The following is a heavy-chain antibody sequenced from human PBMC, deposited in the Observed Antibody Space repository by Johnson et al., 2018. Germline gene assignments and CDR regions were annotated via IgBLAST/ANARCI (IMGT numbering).Heavy chain of an antibody. D-gene: IGHD4-17*01. V-gene: IGHV3-9*01. Sequence: EVQLVESGGGLLQPGRSLRVSCATSGFTFNDYAMHWVRQAPGKGLEWVSGITWNSGRIGYADSVKGRFRISRDNAKNSVYLQMKGLKTEDTALYYCAKDMRPGDYDIFDAFDIWGQGTMVTVSS. CDR2: ITWNSGRI. J-gene: IGHJ3*02. CDR1: GFTFNDYA. CDR3: AKDMRPGDYDIFDAFDI.